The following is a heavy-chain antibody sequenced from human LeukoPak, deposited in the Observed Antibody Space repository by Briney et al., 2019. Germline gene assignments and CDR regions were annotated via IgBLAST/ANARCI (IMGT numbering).Heavy chain of an antibody. Sequence: PGGSLRLSCAASGFTFSSFGMNWVRQAPGKGLEWVSYISDSSSLTYYADSVKGRFTISRDNAKNSLYLQMNSLRDEDTAVYYCARADGDAFDIWGQGTMVTVSS. V-gene: IGHV3-48*02. CDR3: ARADGDAFDI. CDR1: GFTFSSFG. CDR2: ISDSSSLT. J-gene: IGHJ3*02. D-gene: IGHD5-24*01.